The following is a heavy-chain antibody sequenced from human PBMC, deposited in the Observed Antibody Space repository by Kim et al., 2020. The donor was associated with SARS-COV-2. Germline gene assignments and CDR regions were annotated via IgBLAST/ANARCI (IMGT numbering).Heavy chain of an antibody. V-gene: IGHV1-8*01. D-gene: IGHD4-17*01. CDR1: RYTFTNYE. CDR2: MNPNSGNT. Sequence: ASVKVSCKASRYTFTNYEINWVRQATGQGLEWMGWMNPNSGNTGYAQKFQGRVTMTRNTSISTAYMELSSLRSEDTAMYYCARATRPYGDPAYYALDVWGQGTTVTVSS. J-gene: IGHJ6*02. CDR3: ARATRPYGDPAYYALDV.